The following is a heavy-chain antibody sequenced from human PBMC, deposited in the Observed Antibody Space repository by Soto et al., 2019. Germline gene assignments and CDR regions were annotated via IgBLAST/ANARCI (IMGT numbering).Heavy chain of an antibody. V-gene: IGHV3-48*03. D-gene: IGHD3-10*01. CDR1: GFTFSSYE. CDR2: ISSSGSTI. CDR3: AKIVKVPGSVRESG. Sequence: EVQLVESGGGLVQPGGSLRLSCAASGFTFSSYEMNWVRQAPGKGMEWVSYISSSGSTIYYADSVKGRFTISRDNAKNSLYLQMNSLRAEDTAVYYCAKIVKVPGSVRESGWGQGTLVTVSS. J-gene: IGHJ4*02.